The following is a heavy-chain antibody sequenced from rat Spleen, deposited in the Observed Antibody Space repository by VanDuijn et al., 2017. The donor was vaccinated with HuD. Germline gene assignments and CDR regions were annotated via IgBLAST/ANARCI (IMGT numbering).Heavy chain of an antibody. Sequence: EVQLVESGGGLVQPGGSLKLSCVASGFTFNKYWMTLIRQAPGKGLEWVASITNASGCTFYLDAVKGRFTISRDNAKSTLYLQVDSLRSEDTAIYYCARPTTGIPFNCWGQGVMVTVSS. D-gene: IGHD1-9*01. J-gene: IGHJ2*01. CDR1: GFTFNKYW. V-gene: IGHV5-31*01. CDR2: ITNASGCT. CDR3: ARPTTGIPFNC.